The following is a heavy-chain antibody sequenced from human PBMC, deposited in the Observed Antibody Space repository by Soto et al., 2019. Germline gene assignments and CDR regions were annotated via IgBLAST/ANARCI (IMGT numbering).Heavy chain of an antibody. CDR1: GYTFTSYG. CDR2: ISAYNGNT. Sequence: ASVKVSCKASGYTFTSYGISWVRQAPGQGLEWMGWISAYNGNTNYAQKFQGWVTMTRDTSISTAYMELSRLRSDDTAVYYCARDHEYYYDSSGYYYPDYWGQGTLVTVSS. J-gene: IGHJ4*02. D-gene: IGHD3-22*01. V-gene: IGHV1-18*04. CDR3: ARDHEYYYDSSGYYYPDY.